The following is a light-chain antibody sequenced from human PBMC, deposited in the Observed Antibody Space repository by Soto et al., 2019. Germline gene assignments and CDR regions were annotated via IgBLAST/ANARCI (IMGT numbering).Light chain of an antibody. CDR2: GAS. V-gene: IGKV3D-15*01. J-gene: IGKJ5*01. CDR3: QQYNDWPPIT. CDR1: QSVSSSY. Sequence: PGERATLSCRASQSVSSSYLAWYQRKPGQAPRLLIYGASSRATGIPDRFSGGGSGTDFTLTISSLQSEDFAVYYCQQYNDWPPITFGQGTRLEIK.